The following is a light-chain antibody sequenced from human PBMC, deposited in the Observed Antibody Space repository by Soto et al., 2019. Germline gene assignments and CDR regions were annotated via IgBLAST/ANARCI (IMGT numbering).Light chain of an antibody. V-gene: IGLV1-40*01. CDR3: AAWDDSRYGVV. CDR1: SSNIGAGYD. CDR2: GNS. J-gene: IGLJ2*01. Sequence: VLTQPPSVSVAPGQRVTISCTGSSSNIGAGYDVHWYQQLPGTAPKLLIYGNSNRPSGVPDRFSGSKYGTSASLAITGLQDEEEADYYCAAWDDSRYGVVFGGGTKLTVL.